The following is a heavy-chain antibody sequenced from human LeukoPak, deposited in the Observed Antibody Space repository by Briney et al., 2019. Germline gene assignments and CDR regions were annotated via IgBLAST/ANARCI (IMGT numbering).Heavy chain of an antibody. CDR2: INPNTGGT. D-gene: IGHD3-10*01. CDR3: ATGVPLAQLDY. V-gene: IGHV1-2*02. Sequence: ASVKVSCKASGYSFTGYYMHWVRQAPGQELDWMGWINPNTGGTKYAQKFQGRVTMTRDTSISTAYMDLSRLRSDDTAVYYCATGVPLAQLDYWGQGTLVTVSS. J-gene: IGHJ4*02. CDR1: GYSFTGYY.